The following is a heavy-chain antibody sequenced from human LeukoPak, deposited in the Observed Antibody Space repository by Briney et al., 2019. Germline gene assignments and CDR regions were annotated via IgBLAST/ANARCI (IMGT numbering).Heavy chain of an antibody. Sequence: GGSLRLSCAASGVSFRNYWMGWVRQAPGKGLEWAANIKHDGSEIYYVDSVEGRFTISRDTAKDSLFLQMNSLRVEDTAVYYCARDRGNSGYDLYGYWGQGTLVTVSS. CDR3: ARDRGNSGYDLYGY. V-gene: IGHV3-7*01. CDR1: GVSFRNYW. CDR2: IKHDGSEI. D-gene: IGHD5-12*01. J-gene: IGHJ4*02.